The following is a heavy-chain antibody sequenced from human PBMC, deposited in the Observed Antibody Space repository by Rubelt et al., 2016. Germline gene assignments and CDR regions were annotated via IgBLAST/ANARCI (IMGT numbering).Heavy chain of an antibody. V-gene: IGHV1-18*01. J-gene: IGHJ4*02. Sequence: KFQGRVTVTTDTSTSTAYMELRSLRSDDTAVYYCARDLRREWERSPVDYWGQGTLVTVSS. D-gene: IGHD1-26*01. CDR3: ARDLRREWERSPVDY.